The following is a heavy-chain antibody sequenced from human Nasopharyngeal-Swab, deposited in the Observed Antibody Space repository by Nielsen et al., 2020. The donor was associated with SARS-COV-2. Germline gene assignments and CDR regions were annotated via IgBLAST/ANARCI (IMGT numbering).Heavy chain of an antibody. CDR2: IYYSGST. V-gene: IGHV4-39*07. J-gene: IGHJ4*02. Sequence: WISQRQGKGMEWIGSIYYSGSTYYNPSLKSRVTISVDTSKNQFSLKLSSVTAADTAVYYCARDGRNGYCSSTSCYFVYYFDYWGQGTLVTVSS. CDR3: ARDGRNGYCSSTSCYFVYYFDY. D-gene: IGHD2-2*01.